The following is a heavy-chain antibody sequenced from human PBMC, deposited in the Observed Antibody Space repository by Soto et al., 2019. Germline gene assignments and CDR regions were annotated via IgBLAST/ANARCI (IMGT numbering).Heavy chain of an antibody. CDR2: FYYSGST. CDR1: GGSISSGGYY. V-gene: IGHV4-31*03. CDR3: ARVREPGDYFDY. J-gene: IGHJ4*02. D-gene: IGHD1-26*01. Sequence: QVQLQESGPGLVKPSQTLSLTCTVSGGSISSGGYYWSWIRQHPGKGLEWIGYFYYSGSTYYNPSLKSRXXIXIXXSQNQFSLQLSSVTAADTAVYYCARVREPGDYFDYWGQGTLVTVSS.